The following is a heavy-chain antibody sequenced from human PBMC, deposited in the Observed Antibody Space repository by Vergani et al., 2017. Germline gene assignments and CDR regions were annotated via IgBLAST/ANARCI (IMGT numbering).Heavy chain of an antibody. V-gene: IGHV4-38-2*01. D-gene: IGHD5-24*01. CDR2: IYHSGST. Sequence: QVQLQESGPGLVKPSETLSLTCAVSSYSISSGYYWGWIRQPPGKGLEWIGTIYHSGSTFYNPSLRSRVTISVDMSKNQFSLNLSSVTAADTAVYFCAGRDGFTLVYWGQGILVTVSS. J-gene: IGHJ4*02. CDR3: AGRDGFTLVY. CDR1: SYSISSGYY.